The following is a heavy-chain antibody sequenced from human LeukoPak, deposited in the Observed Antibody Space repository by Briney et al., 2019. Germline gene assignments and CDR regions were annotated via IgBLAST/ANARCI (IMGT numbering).Heavy chain of an antibody. J-gene: IGHJ3*02. Sequence: ASVKVSCKVSGYTLTELSMHWVRQAPGQGLEWMGRIIPILGIANYAQKFQCRVTITADKSTSTAYMELSSLRSEDTAVYYCARERDCGGDCYSTGAFDIWGQGPMVTVSS. V-gene: IGHV1-69*04. CDR1: GYTLTELS. D-gene: IGHD2-21*02. CDR3: ARERDCGGDCYSTGAFDI. CDR2: IIPILGIA.